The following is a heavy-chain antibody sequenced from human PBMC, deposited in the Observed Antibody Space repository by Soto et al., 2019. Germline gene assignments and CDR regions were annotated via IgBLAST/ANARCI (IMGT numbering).Heavy chain of an antibody. CDR1: GGSISSYY. V-gene: IGHV4-59*01. CDR2: IYYSGST. D-gene: IGHD6-19*01. Sequence: SETLSLTCTVSGGSISSYYWSWIRQPPGKGLEWIGYIYYSGSTNYNPSLKSRVTISVDTSKNQFSLKLSSVTAADTAVYYCARDIGVSQWLAPSRFDPWGQGTLVTVSS. CDR3: ARDIGVSQWLAPSRFDP. J-gene: IGHJ5*02.